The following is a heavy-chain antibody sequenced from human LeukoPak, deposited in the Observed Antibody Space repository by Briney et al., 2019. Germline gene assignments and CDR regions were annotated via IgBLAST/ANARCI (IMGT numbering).Heavy chain of an antibody. CDR3: AREGVGYFFDY. CDR2: IYIGGRT. V-gene: IGHV3-53*05. CDR1: GFTVSGNY. Sequence: GGSLRLSCAASGFTVSGNYVSWVRQAPGKGLEWVSVIYIGGRTYYADSVKGRFTISRDNSKSTLFLQMRGLRPGDTAIYYCAREGVGYFFDYWGQGALVTVSS. J-gene: IGHJ4*02. D-gene: IGHD5-18*01.